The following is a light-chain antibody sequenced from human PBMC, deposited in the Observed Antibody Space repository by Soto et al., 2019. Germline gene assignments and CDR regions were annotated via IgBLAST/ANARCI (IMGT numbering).Light chain of an antibody. J-gene: IGLJ1*01. CDR2: GNS. CDR1: SSNIGAGYG. V-gene: IGLV1-40*01. Sequence: QSVLTQPPSVSGAPGQRVTISCTGSSSNIGAGYGVHWYQQRPGTAPRLLISGNSNRPSGVPDRFSGSTSGTSASLAISGLQAEDEAEYSCCSYAGSSTYVFGTGTKVTVL. CDR3: CSYAGSSTYV.